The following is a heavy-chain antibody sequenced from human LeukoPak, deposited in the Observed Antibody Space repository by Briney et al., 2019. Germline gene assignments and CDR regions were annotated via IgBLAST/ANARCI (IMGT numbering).Heavy chain of an antibody. V-gene: IGHV3-7*01. CDR1: GLTFSEYW. CDR2: INQDGNER. Sequence: GGSLRLSCAASGLTFSEYWMAWVRQAPGKGLEWVANINQDGNERNYADSVKGRFTISRDNAKNSLYLQMNSLRAEDTAVYYCAREEGIDGSGYYYVLGYWGQGTLVTVSS. J-gene: IGHJ4*02. CDR3: AREEGIDGSGYYYVLGY. D-gene: IGHD3-22*01.